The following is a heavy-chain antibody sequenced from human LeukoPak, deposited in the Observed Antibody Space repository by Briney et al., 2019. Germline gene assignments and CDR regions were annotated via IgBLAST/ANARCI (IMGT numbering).Heavy chain of an antibody. CDR2: ISWNSGSI. Sequence: GRSLRLSCAASGFNFENYAMHWVRQAPGKGLGWVSGISWNSGSINYADSVRGRFTISRDNAKNSLYLQMNTLRPEDTGLYYCAKDGMATTRSYYGMDVWGQGTTVTVSS. V-gene: IGHV3-9*01. D-gene: IGHD5-24*01. CDR3: AKDGMATTRSYYGMDV. CDR1: GFNFENYA. J-gene: IGHJ6*02.